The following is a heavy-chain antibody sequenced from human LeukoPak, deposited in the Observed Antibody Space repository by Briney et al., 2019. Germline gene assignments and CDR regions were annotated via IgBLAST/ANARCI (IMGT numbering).Heavy chain of an antibody. D-gene: IGHD2-15*01. CDR3: ARHTNCSGGSCYSGFDY. CDR2: IYYSGST. V-gene: IGHV4-39*01. Sequence: SETLSLTCTVSGGSISCSSYYWGWIRQPPGKGLEWIGSIYYSGSTYYNPSLKSRVTISVDTSKNQFSLKLSSVTAADMAVYYCARHTNCSGGSCYSGFDYWGQGTLVTVSS. CDR1: GGSISCSSYY. J-gene: IGHJ4*02.